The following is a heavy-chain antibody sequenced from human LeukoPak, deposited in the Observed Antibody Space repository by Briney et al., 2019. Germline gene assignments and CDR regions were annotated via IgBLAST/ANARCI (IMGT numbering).Heavy chain of an antibody. CDR1: GFTFSTFA. CDR2: ISGSGDTT. CDR3: ARASYSSGWLFDY. D-gene: IGHD6-19*01. J-gene: IGHJ4*02. V-gene: IGHV3-23*01. Sequence: GGSLRLSCTASGFTFSTFAMGWVRQAPGKGLQWVPGISGSGDTTYYADSVKGRFAISRDNSEDTLYLQMNRLRDEDTAVYHCARASYSSGWLFDYWGQGTLVTVSS.